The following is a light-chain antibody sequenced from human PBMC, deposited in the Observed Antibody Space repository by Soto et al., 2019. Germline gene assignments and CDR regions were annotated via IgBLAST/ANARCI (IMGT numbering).Light chain of an antibody. CDR1: QSIGYS. CDR3: QQYKNWYT. CDR2: GAS. Sequence: IVMTQSPDTLSVSPGERVTLSCRASQSIGYSLAWYQQKPGQAPRLLIQGASNRATGIPVRFSGSGSGTEITRTISSLQSEDFAVYYCQQYKNWYTFGQGTKLEIK. J-gene: IGKJ2*01. V-gene: IGKV3-15*01.